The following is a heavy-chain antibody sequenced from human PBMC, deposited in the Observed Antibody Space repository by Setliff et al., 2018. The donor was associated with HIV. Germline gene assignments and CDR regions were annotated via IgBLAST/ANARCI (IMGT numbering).Heavy chain of an antibody. Sequence: SETLSLTCAVYGGSFSGNYWSWIRQTPGKGLEWIAEINHSGNTNYNPSLKSRVTISVVASKSHFSLKMTSVTAADTAVYYCAKRWGAGYYLLWGQGTLVTVPQ. CDR2: INHSGNT. J-gene: IGHJ4*02. D-gene: IGHD3-22*01. CDR3: AKRWGAGYYLL. CDR1: GGSFSGNY. V-gene: IGHV4-34*01.